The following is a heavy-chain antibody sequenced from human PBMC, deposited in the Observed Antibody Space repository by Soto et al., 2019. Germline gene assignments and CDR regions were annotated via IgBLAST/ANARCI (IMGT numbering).Heavy chain of an antibody. Sequence: GSLRLSCAASGFTFSSYGMHWVRQAPGKGLEWVAVISYDGSNKYYADSVKGRFTISGDNSKSTLYLQMNSLRAEDTAVYYCAKSYDSSGYDAFDIWGQGTMVTVSS. V-gene: IGHV3-30*18. CDR2: ISYDGSNK. J-gene: IGHJ3*02. CDR1: GFTFSSYG. D-gene: IGHD3-22*01. CDR3: AKSYDSSGYDAFDI.